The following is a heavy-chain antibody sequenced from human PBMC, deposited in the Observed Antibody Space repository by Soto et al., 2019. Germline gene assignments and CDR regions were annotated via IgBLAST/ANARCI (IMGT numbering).Heavy chain of an antibody. Sequence: QVQLQESGPGLVTPSQTLSLTCTVSGGSIHDYYWVWIRQPPGKGLESIGSIFYTGSTDYNPSLKSRVTLSLAPSQKQFSLNLNSVTAADTAAYYRARENRGAFDHWGQGALVTVSS. V-gene: IGHV4-59*01. CDR1: GGSIHDYY. CDR2: IFYTGST. CDR3: ARENRGAFDH. J-gene: IGHJ5*02.